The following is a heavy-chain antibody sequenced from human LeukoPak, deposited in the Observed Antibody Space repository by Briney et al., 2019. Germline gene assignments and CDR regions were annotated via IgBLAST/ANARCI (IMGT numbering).Heavy chain of an antibody. CDR2: ISSGSSYI. D-gene: IGHD1-26*01. CDR1: GFTFSDCS. CDR3: AREEGQIVGATGELDY. Sequence: PGGSLRLSCAASGFTFSDCSMNWVRQAPGKGLEWVSSISSGSSYISYADSVKGRFTISRDNAKNSLYLQMNSLRAEDTAVYYCAREEGQIVGATGELDYWGQGTLVTVSS. V-gene: IGHV3-21*01. J-gene: IGHJ4*02.